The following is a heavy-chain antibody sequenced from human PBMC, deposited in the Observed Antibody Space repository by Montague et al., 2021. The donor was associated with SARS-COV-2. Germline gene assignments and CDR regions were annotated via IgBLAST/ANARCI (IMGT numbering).Heavy chain of an antibody. J-gene: IGHJ4*02. V-gene: IGHV3-30-3*01. CDR1: GFTFSSYA. Sequence: SLRLSCAASGFTFSSYAMHWVRQAPGKGLEWVAVISCDGSNKYYADSVKGRFTISRDNSKNTLYLQMNSLRAEDTAVYYCARDPPYFDSGGFLDYWGQGTLVTVSS. CDR3: ARDPPYFDSGGFLDY. CDR2: ISCDGSNK. D-gene: IGHD3-9*01.